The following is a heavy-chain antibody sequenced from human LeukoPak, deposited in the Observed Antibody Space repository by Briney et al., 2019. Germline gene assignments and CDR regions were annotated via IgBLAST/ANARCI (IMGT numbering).Heavy chain of an antibody. Sequence: SVKVSCKVSGYTLTELSMHWVRQAPGQGLEWMGRIIPILGIANYAQKFQGRVTITADKSTSTAYMELSSLRSEDTAVYYCARDRLGYCSSTSCQEAYNWFDPWGQGTLVTVSS. CDR1: GYTLTELS. CDR2: IIPILGIA. CDR3: ARDRLGYCSSTSCQEAYNWFDP. D-gene: IGHD2-2*01. V-gene: IGHV1-69*04. J-gene: IGHJ5*02.